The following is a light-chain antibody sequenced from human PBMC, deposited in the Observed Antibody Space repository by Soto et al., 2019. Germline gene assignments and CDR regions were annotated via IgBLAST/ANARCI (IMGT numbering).Light chain of an antibody. CDR3: QQYDNWPPWT. J-gene: IGKJ1*01. CDR1: QSVSSN. CDR2: GAS. Sequence: VMTQSPATLSVSPGERATLSCRASQSVSSNLAWYQQKPGQAPRLLIYGASTRATGIPARFSGSGSGTEFTLTISSLQSEDFAVYYCQQYDNWPPWTFGQGTKVEIK. V-gene: IGKV3D-15*01.